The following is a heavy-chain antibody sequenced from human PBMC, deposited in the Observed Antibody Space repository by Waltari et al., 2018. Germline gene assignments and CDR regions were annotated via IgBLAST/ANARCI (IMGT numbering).Heavy chain of an antibody. J-gene: IGHJ5*02. CDR1: GGTFSSYG. V-gene: IGHV1-69*01. Sequence: QVQLVQSGAEVKKPGSSVKVSCKASGGTFSSYGISWVRQATGQGLEWMGGIIPIFGTANYAQKFQGRVTITADESTSTAYMELSSLRAEDTAVYYCARGMVQGVIPSWFDPWGQGTLVTVSS. CDR3: ARGMVQGVIPSWFDP. CDR2: IIPIFGTA. D-gene: IGHD3-10*01.